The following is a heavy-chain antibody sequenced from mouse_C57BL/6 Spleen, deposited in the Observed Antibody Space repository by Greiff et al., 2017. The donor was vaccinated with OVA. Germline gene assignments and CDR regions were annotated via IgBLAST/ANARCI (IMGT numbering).Heavy chain of an antibody. CDR1: GYSITSGYY. J-gene: IGHJ2*01. Sequence: EVQLVESGPGLVKPSQSLSLTCSVTGYSITSGYYWNWLRQFPGNKLEWMGYISYDGSNNYNPSLKNRSSITRYTSKNQFFLKLNSVTTEDTATYYCARGAYSNYEDYWGQGTTLTVSS. CDR2: ISYDGSN. D-gene: IGHD2-5*01. CDR3: ARGAYSNYEDY. V-gene: IGHV3-6*01.